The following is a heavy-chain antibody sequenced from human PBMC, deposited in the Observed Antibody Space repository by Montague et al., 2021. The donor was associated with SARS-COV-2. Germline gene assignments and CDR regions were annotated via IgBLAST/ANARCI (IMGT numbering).Heavy chain of an antibody. CDR2: VYPTGST. V-gene: IGHV4-4*07. Sequence: SETLSLTCTVSGGSISSYYWSWIRHPARPGLEWVGRVYPTGSTNYNPSLTRRIPISIDTSKNQYSLKLSSVTAAAAAVYYCSRDHMTILFMVYYYGMDVWGQGTTVTVSS. D-gene: IGHD4/OR15-4a*01. CDR3: SRDHMTILFMVYYYGMDV. J-gene: IGHJ6*02. CDR1: GGSISSYY.